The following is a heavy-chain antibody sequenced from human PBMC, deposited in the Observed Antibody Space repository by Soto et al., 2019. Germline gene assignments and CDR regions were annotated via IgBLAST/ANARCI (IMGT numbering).Heavy chain of an antibody. CDR1: GFTFSSYG. J-gene: IGHJ4*02. CDR3: AKMVEWLRSSDY. Sequence: EVQLLESGGGLVQPGGSLRLSCAASGFTFSSYGMSWVRQAPGKGLEWVATISGSGGSTYYAASVKGRFTVSGDNSKNTLYLKMNSMRAEDTAVYYCAKMVEWLRSSDYWGQGTLVTVSS. CDR2: ISGSGGST. V-gene: IGHV3-23*01. D-gene: IGHD5-12*01.